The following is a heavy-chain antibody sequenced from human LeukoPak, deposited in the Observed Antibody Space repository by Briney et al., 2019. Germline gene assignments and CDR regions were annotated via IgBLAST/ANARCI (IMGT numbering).Heavy chain of an antibody. Sequence: GGSLSLSCAASSFTLSSFSMHWVRQAPGRGLEWLSGISYDWQHNDFADSVNGRITISRDNSKNTLFLQMNNLQTEDTGIYYCAGDPIRIFSMVGGCFALWGGTPWPRSPQ. V-gene: IGHV3-30*03. CDR3: AGDPIRIFSMVGGCFAL. J-gene: IGHJ2*01. D-gene: IGHD2/OR15-2a*01. CDR2: ISYDWQHN. CDR1: SFTLSSFS.